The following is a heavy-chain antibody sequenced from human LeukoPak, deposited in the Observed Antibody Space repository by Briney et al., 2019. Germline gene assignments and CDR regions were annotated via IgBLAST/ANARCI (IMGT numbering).Heavy chain of an antibody. CDR2: IWYDGSIP. CDR3: ARAGYCSGGSCYGSDY. CDR1: GFTLSSYG. V-gene: IGHV3-33*01. Sequence: GGSLRLSCAASGFTLSSYGMHWVRQAPGKGLEWVAAIWYDGSIPYYADSVKGRFTISRDNSKNTPYLQMDSLRAEDTAVYYCARAGYCSGGSCYGSDYWGQGTLVSVSS. D-gene: IGHD2-15*01. J-gene: IGHJ4*02.